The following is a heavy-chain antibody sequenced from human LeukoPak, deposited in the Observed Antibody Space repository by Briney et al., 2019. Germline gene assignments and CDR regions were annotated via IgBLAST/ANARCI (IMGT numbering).Heavy chain of an antibody. D-gene: IGHD1-26*01. CDR3: ATGRVGATSTDWYFDL. J-gene: IGHJ2*01. Sequence: GASLKVSCKVSGYTLTELSMHWVRQAPGKGLEWMGGFDPEDGETIYAQKFQGRVTMTEDTSTDTAYMELSSLRSEDTAVYYCATGRVGATSTDWYFDLWGRGTLVTVSS. V-gene: IGHV1-24*01. CDR1: GYTLTELS. CDR2: FDPEDGET.